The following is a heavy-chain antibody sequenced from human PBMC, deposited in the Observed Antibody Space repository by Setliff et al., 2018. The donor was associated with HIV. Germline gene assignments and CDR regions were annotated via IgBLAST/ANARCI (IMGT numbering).Heavy chain of an antibody. CDR2: VNPNRGNT. CDR1: GYIFMNND. V-gene: IGHV1-8*03. CDR3: ARIVAPGSHGPDYYMDV. J-gene: IGHJ6*03. Sequence: ASVKVSCKASGYIFMNNDISWVRQAPGQGLEWVGWVNPNRGNTGFAQKFQGRLTITRDTSKSTVYMELSSLRSEDTGVYYCARIVAPGSHGPDYYMDVWGKGTTVAVSS. D-gene: IGHD2-21*01.